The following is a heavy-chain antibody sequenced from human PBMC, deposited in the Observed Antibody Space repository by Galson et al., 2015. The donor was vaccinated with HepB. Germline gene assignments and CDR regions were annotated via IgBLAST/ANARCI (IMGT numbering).Heavy chain of an antibody. D-gene: IGHD2-21*01. CDR1: GFSFSSNY. CDR2: ISEHGSEK. J-gene: IGHJ5*02. V-gene: IGHV3-7*03. Sequence: SLRLSCAASGFSFSSNYMAWVRQAPGKGLEWVATISEHGSEKYYVDSVKGRFTISRDNAKSSLYLQMNGLRAGDTAMYYCASDRLPWGQGTLVTVSS. CDR3: ASDRLP.